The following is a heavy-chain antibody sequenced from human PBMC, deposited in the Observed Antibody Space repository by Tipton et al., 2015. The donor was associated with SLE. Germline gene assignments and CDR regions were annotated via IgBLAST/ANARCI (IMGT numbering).Heavy chain of an antibody. J-gene: IGHJ3*02. Sequence: SLRLSCAASGFTFNRSWMHWFRQAPGKALEWVSAISWNSVSMAYADSVKGRFTISRENAKNALSLQLDSLRAEDTAIYYCAKQAGKVQGGHDALDMWGQGTMVTVSS. D-gene: IGHD3-10*01. CDR1: GFTFNRSW. CDR2: ISWNSVSM. V-gene: IGHV3-9*01. CDR3: AKQAGKVQGGHDALDM.